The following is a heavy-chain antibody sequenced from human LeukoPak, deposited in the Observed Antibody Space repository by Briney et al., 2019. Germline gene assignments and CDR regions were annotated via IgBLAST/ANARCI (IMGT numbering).Heavy chain of an antibody. Sequence: SVKVSCKASGGTVITYAISGGRQGPGQGGERMGGIIPSFGKANSEQKFQGRVTITTDESTSTAYMELSSLRSEDTAVYYCARALPGYSSSWHFDYWGQGTLVTVSS. CDR1: GGTVITYA. V-gene: IGHV1-69*05. CDR2: IIPSFGKA. CDR3: ARALPGYSSSWHFDY. D-gene: IGHD6-13*01. J-gene: IGHJ4*02.